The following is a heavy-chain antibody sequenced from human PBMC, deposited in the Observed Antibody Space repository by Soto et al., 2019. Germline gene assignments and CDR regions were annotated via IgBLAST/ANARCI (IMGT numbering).Heavy chain of an antibody. J-gene: IGHJ4*02. CDR2: INHSGST. CDR3: ARASYYDGSGPINYFDY. CDR1: GGSFSGYY. D-gene: IGHD3-22*01. Sequence: QVQLQQWGAGLLKPSETLSLTCAVYGGSFSGYYWSWIRQPPGKGLEWIGEINHSGSTNYNPSLISRVTISVDTSKNQFSLKRSSVPAADTAVYYCARASYYDGSGPINYFDYWCQGTLVTVSS. V-gene: IGHV4-34*01.